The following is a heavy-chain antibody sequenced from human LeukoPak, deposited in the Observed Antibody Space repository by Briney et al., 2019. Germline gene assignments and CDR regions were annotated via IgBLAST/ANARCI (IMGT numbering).Heavy chain of an antibody. V-gene: IGHV4-59*13. CDR3: ARIPSGSYLDY. D-gene: IGHD3-10*01. CDR2: IYYSGT. CDR1: GGSISRYY. Sequence: SETLSLTCTVSGGSISRYYWNWMRQPPGKGLEWIGYIYYSGTNYNPSLKSRVTISVDTSENQVSLRLSSVTAADTAVYYCARIPSGSYLDYWGQGTLVSVSS. J-gene: IGHJ4*02.